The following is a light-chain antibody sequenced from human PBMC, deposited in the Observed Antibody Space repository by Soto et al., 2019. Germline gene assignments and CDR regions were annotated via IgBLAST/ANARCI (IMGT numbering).Light chain of an antibody. J-gene: IGKJ1*01. CDR2: KAS. V-gene: IGKV1-5*03. Sequence: DIQMTQSPSTLSASVGDRVTITCRASQGISSWLAWYQQKPGKAPKLLLYKASSLESGVPSRFSGSGSGTEFTLTISCLQPDYLATYYCQQYDSYPRTFGQGTKVEIK. CDR1: QGISSW. CDR3: QQYDSYPRT.